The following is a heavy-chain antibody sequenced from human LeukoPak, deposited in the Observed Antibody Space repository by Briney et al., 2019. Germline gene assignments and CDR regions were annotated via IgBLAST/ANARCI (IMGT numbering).Heavy chain of an antibody. CDR3: ARAHYYGSGSYSYYYYYMDV. J-gene: IGHJ6*03. V-gene: IGHV1-2*02. CDR1: GYTFTGYY. CDR2: INPNSGGT. D-gene: IGHD3-10*01. Sequence: GASVKVSCKASGYTFTGYYMHWVRQAPGQGLEWMGWINPNSGGTNYAQEFQGRVTMTRDTSISTAYMELSRLRSDDTAVYYCARAHYYGSGSYSYYYYYMDVWGKGTTVTVSS.